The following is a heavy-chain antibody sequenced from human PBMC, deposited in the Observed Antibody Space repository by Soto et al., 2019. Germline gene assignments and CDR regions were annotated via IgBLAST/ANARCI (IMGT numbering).Heavy chain of an antibody. D-gene: IGHD3-16*02. CDR1: GGAFSGYY. Sequence: SETLSLTCAVYGGAFSGYYWSWIRQPPGKGLEWIGEINHSGSTNYNPSLRSRVTMAVDTSKNQLSLKLTSVTAADTAVYYCARGVTFGGVIAPRFDPWGQGTLVTV. V-gene: IGHV4-34*09. J-gene: IGHJ5*02. CDR2: INHSGST. CDR3: ARGVTFGGVIAPRFDP.